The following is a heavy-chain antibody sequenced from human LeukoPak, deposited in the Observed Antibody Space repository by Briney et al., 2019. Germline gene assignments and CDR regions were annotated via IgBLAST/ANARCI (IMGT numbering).Heavy chain of an antibody. V-gene: IGHV4-34*01. CDR3: ARGVDDYGDYEGHSRYYYYMDV. D-gene: IGHD4-17*01. J-gene: IGHJ6*03. Sequence: PSETLSLTCAVYGGSFSGYYWSWIRHPPGKGLEWIGEINHSGSTNYNPSLKSRVTISVDTSKNQFSLKLSSVTAADTAVYYCARGVDDYGDYEGHSRYYYYMDVWGKGTTVTVSS. CDR1: GGSFSGYY. CDR2: INHSGST.